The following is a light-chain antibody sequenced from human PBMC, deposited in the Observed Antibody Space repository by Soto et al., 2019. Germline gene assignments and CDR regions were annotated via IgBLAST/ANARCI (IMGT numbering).Light chain of an antibody. J-gene: IGLJ1*01. V-gene: IGLV2-14*02. CDR3: SSYAGSSNV. Sequence: QSALTQPAAVSGSPGQSITISCTGTSSDVGNYNLVSWYQQYPGKAPKLMIYATSKRPSGVSNRFSGSKSGNTASLTVSGLQAEDEADYYCSSYAGSSNVFGTGTKLTVL. CDR2: ATS. CDR1: SSDVGNYNL.